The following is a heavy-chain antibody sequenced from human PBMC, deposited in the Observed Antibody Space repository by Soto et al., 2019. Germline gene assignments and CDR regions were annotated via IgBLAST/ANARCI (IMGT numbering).Heavy chain of an antibody. J-gene: IGHJ6*02. V-gene: IGHV1-46*01. CDR1: GYTFTSYY. D-gene: IGHD6-13*01. CDR3: AKTLYSSSWFDYYYYGMDV. CDR2: INPSGGST. Sequence: ASVKVSCKASGYTFTSYYMHWVRQAPGQGLEWMGIINPSGGSTSYAQKFQGRVTMTKNTLYLQMNSLRAEDTAVYYCAKTLYSSSWFDYYYYGMDVWGQGTTVTVSS.